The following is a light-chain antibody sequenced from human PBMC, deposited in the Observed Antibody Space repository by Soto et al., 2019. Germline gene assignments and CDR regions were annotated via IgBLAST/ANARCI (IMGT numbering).Light chain of an antibody. V-gene: IGLV2-11*01. CDR3: CSYAGNFTYV. CDR2: AVT. CDR1: SSDVGGYNY. Sequence: QSVLTQPRSVSGSPGHSVTISCTGTSSDVGGYNYVSWFQQHPGKAPKLMIYAVTERPSGVPDRFSGSKSGNTASLTISGLQAEDEADYYCCSYAGNFTYVFGTGNKVTVL. J-gene: IGLJ1*01.